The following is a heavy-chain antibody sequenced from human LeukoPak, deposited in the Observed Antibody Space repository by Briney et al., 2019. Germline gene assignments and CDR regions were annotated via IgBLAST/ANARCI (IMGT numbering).Heavy chain of an antibody. CDR2: IYYSGST. Sequence: SETLSLTCTVSGGSISSSSYYWGWIRQPPGKGLEWIGSIYYSGSTYYNPSLKSRVTISVDTSKNQFSLKLSSVTAADTAVYYCASGELPGDAFDIWGQGTMVTVSS. J-gene: IGHJ3*02. D-gene: IGHD1-26*01. V-gene: IGHV4-39*07. CDR3: ASGELPGDAFDI. CDR1: GGSISSSSYY.